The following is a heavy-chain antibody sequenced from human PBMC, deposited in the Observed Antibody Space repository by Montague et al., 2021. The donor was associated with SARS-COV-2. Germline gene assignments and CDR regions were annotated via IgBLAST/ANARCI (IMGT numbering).Heavy chain of an antibody. CDR1: GGSITSEYW. J-gene: IGHJ4*02. D-gene: IGHD6-13*01. Sequence: SETLSLTCAVSGGSITSEYWCRWVRQPPGKVLEGVAVTHHGGGTNYHPSLRSRGTILLDNSKNKFSLIPTSAPAADTATYYCGRHPVWQQLCTWGQGTLVSVSS. V-gene: IGHV4-4*02. CDR3: GRHPVWQQLCT. CDR2: THHGGGT.